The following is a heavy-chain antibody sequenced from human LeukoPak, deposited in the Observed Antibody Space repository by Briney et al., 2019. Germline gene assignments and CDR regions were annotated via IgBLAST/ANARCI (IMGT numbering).Heavy chain of an antibody. J-gene: IGHJ6*03. CDR1: GYTFTSYD. V-gene: IGHV1-18*03. CDR3: ARRGSNQYYYYYYYMDV. CDR2: ISAYNGNT. Sequence: ASVKVSCKASGYTFTSYDISWVRQAPGQGLEWMGWISAYNGNTNYAQKLQGRVTMTTDTSTSTAYMELRSLRSDDMAVYYCARRGSNQYYYYYYYMDVWGKGTTVTVSS. D-gene: IGHD3-16*01.